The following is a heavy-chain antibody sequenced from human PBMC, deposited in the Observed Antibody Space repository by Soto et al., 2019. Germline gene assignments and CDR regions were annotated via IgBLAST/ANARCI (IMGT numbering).Heavy chain of an antibody. J-gene: IGHJ3*02. V-gene: IGHV4-59*01. CDR2: IYYSGST. CDR1: DGSISSYD. Sequence: SHTCSVADGSISSYDLSWIRQNPGKGLEWIGYIYYSGSTNYNPSLKSRVTISVDTSKNQFSLKLSSVTAADTAVYYCARGRAGDAFDIWGQGTMVTVSS. CDR3: ARGRAGDAFDI. D-gene: IGHD6-13*01.